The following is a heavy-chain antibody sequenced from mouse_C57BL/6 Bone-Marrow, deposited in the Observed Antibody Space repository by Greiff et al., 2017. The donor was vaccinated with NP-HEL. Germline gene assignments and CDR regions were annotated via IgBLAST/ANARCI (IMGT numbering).Heavy chain of an antibody. Sequence: EVKLQESGPGLVKPSQSLSLTCSVTGYSITSGYYWNWIRQFPGNKLEWMGYISYDGSNNYNPSLKNRISITRDTSKNQFFLKLNSVTTEDTATYYCALLYYSNYDYAMDYWGQGTSVTVSS. D-gene: IGHD2-5*01. CDR3: ALLYYSNYDYAMDY. J-gene: IGHJ4*01. CDR2: ISYDGSN. V-gene: IGHV3-6*01. CDR1: GYSITSGYY.